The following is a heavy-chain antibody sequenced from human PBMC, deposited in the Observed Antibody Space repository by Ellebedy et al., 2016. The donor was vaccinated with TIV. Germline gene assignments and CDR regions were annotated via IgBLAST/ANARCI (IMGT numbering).Heavy chain of an antibody. CDR2: IYYSGST. CDR3: ARLRDYIFY. CDR1: GASIISDTYY. V-gene: IGHV4-31*03. J-gene: IGHJ4*02. Sequence: SETLSLXXTVSGASIISDTYYWSWIRQHPGKGLEWIGYIYYSGSTYYSPSLRSRVTISVDTSKNQFSLKLSSVTAADTAVYYCARLRDYIFYWGRGTLVTVS.